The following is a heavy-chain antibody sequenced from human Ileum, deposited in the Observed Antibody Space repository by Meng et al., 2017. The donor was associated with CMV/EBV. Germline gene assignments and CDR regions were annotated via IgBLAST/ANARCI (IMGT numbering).Heavy chain of an antibody. Sequence: QVHLVESGGHVVPAGGSLRLSCAASGFRISDYDLHWVRQAPGKGLEWVAYIRIDSSDKYYSDSVRGRFTISRDNSRNTMFLQMNSLRPDDTAVYYCAYGSGDWGRVTLGIVSS. CDR2: IRIDSSDK. CDR1: GFRISDYD. CDR3: AYGSGD. J-gene: IGHJ4*02. D-gene: IGHD3-10*01. V-gene: IGHV3-30*02.